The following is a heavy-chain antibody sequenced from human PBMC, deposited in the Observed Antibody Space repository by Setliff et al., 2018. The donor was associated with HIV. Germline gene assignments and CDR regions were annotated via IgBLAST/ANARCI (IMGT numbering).Heavy chain of an antibody. D-gene: IGHD3-10*01. J-gene: IGHJ4*02. Sequence: GGSLRLSCAASGFTFSNYWMSWVRQAPGKGPEWVANIEGDGSGKYYEDSVRGRFTVSRDNAKNSLYLQMNSLRVEDTAMYYCAREYFGELRWGQGTLVTVSS. CDR2: IEGDGSGK. CDR1: GFTFSNYW. V-gene: IGHV3-7*01. CDR3: AREYFGELR.